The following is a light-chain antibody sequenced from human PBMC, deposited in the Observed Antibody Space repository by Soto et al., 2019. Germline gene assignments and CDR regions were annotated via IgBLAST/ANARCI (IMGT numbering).Light chain of an antibody. Sequence: ALTQPASVSGSPGQSITISCTGTSSDVGSYNFVSWYQQHPGKAPKLIIYEGTNRPSGISNRFSGSKSGNTASLTISGLQAEDEADYYCWSYAGSSTYVFGSGTKVTVL. J-gene: IGLJ1*01. CDR2: EGT. CDR1: SSDVGSYNF. V-gene: IGLV2-23*01. CDR3: WSYAGSSTYV.